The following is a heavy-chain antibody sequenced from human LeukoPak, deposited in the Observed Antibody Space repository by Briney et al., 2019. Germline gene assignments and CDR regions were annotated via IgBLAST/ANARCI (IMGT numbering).Heavy chain of an antibody. Sequence: GESLKISCKGSGYTFTSYEIHWVRQAPGQGLEWMGWMNPNSGNTVYAQKFQGRLTITRHTSMSTAYMELSSLRREDTAVYYCARGASRSFDYWGQGSLVTVSS. CDR1: GYTFTSYE. CDR2: MNPNSGNT. CDR3: ARGASRSFDY. J-gene: IGHJ4*02. V-gene: IGHV1-8*03.